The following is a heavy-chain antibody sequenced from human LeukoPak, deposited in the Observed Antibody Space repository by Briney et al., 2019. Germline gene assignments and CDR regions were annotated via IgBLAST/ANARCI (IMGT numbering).Heavy chain of an antibody. CDR3: ARSLRYCSSTSCYSFDP. D-gene: IGHD2-2*01. CDR1: GGSISSYY. Sequence: SETLSLTCTVSGGSISSYYWSWIRQPPRKGLEWIGYIYYSGSTNYNPSLKSRVTISVDTSKNQFSLKLSSVTAADTAVYYCARSLRYCSSTSCYSFDPWGQGTLVTVSS. CDR2: IYYSGST. J-gene: IGHJ5*02. V-gene: IGHV4-59*01.